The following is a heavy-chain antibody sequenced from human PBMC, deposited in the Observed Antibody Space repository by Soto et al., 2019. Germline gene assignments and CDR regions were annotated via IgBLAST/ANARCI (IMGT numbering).Heavy chain of an antibody. CDR2: IDPSDSQT. Sequence: ESLKISWKGSGYSFAGYCITWVRQKPGKGLEWMGRIDPSDSQTYYSPSFRGHVTISVTKSITTVFLQWSSLRASDTAMYYCARQIYDSDTGPNFQYYFDSWGQGTPVTVSS. CDR3: ARQIYDSDTGPNFQYYFDS. D-gene: IGHD3-22*01. J-gene: IGHJ4*01. CDR1: GYSFAGYC. V-gene: IGHV5-10-1*01.